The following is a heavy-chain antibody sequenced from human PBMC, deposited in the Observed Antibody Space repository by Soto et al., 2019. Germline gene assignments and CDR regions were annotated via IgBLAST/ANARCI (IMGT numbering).Heavy chain of an antibody. CDR1: GFTFSSYS. V-gene: IGHV3-21*01. D-gene: IGHD3-22*01. CDR2: ISSSSSYI. CDR3: ARDDVIIGAFDI. Sequence: GGSLRLSCAASGFTFSSYSMNWVRQAPGKGLEWVSSISSSSSYIYYADSVKGRFTISRDNAKNSLYLQMNSLRAEDTAVYYCARDDVIIGAFDIWGQGTMVTVSS. J-gene: IGHJ3*02.